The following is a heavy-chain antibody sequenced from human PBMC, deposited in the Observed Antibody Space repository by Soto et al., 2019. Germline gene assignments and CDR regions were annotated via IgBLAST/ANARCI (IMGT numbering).Heavy chain of an antibody. Sequence: QVPLVQSGAEVKKPGASVKVSCKASGYTFTSYGISWVRQAPGQGLEWMGWISAYNGNTNYAQKLQGRVTMTTDTSTSTAYMELRSMRSDDTAVYYCARQSLSAARPRHYYYYMDVWGKGTTVTVSS. CDR2: ISAYNGNT. V-gene: IGHV1-18*01. J-gene: IGHJ6*03. D-gene: IGHD6-6*01. CDR1: GYTFTSYG. CDR3: ARQSLSAARPRHYYYYMDV.